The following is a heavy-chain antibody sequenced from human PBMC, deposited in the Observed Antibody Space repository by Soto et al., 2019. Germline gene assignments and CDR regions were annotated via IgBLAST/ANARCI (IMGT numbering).Heavy chain of an antibody. V-gene: IGHV4-61*01. CDR2: IYYTGST. CDR1: GGSVSSGSYY. CDR3: ARVARYSGYDFTY. J-gene: IGHJ4*02. D-gene: IGHD5-12*01. Sequence: QVQLQESGPGLVKPSETLSLTCTVSGGSVSSGSYYWSWIRQPPGKGLEWIGYIYYTGSTNYNPSLKSRVPLSVDTSKNQFSLKLSSVTAADTAVYYCARVARYSGYDFTYWGQGTLVTVSS.